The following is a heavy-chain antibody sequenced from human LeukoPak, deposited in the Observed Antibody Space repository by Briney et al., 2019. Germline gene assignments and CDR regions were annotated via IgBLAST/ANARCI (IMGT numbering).Heavy chain of an antibody. CDR3: ARGQWLDNWFDP. V-gene: IGHV4-59*01. Sequence: SETLSLTCTVSGGSISTYYWSWIRQPPGKGLEWIGYISYSGSTNYNPSLKSRVTISVDTSKNQFSLKLSSVTAADTAVYYCARGQWLDNWFDPWGQGTLVTVSS. J-gene: IGHJ5*02. D-gene: IGHD6-19*01. CDR2: ISYSGST. CDR1: GGSISTYY.